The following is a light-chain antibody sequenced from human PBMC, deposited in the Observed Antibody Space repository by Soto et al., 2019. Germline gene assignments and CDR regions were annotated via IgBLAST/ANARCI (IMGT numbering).Light chain of an antibody. Sequence: DIQMTQSPSSLSASVGDRVTITCRASQDLDRWLAWYQQKPGEAPKVLIYAASNLRSGVPSRFSGSGSETEFTLTITSLQPEDSATYYCQQRNSYPRTFGQGTKVDIK. CDR2: AAS. CDR3: QQRNSYPRT. V-gene: IGKV1-12*01. CDR1: QDLDRW. J-gene: IGKJ2*01.